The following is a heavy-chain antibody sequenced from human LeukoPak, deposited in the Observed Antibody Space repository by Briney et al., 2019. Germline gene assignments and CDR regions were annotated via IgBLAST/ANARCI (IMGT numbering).Heavy chain of an antibody. D-gene: IGHD5-18*01. CDR3: ARNILTSTGIQPSGSDY. CDR2: INPKSGGT. CDR1: GYTFTDYY. Sequence: ASVKVSCKASGYTFTDYYMHWVRQAPGQGLEWMGWINPKSGGTTYAQKFQGRATMTRDTSISTGYMELSGLTSDDTAVYYCARNILTSTGIQPSGSDYWGQGTLVTVSS. V-gene: IGHV1-2*02. J-gene: IGHJ4*02.